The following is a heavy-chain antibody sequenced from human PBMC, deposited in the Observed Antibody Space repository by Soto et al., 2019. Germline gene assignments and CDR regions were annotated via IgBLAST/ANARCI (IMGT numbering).Heavy chain of an antibody. Sequence: EVQLVESGGGLVKPGGSLRLSCAASGFNFNSYTINWVRQAPGKRLEWLSSISSSGYIFSTDSVTGRFTISRDDAKNSVYLQITSLRAEDTAVYFCARDCSGGSCYPGMDVWGQGTTVTVSS. V-gene: IGHV3-21*01. J-gene: IGHJ6*02. CDR2: ISSSGYI. CDR3: ARDCSGGSCYPGMDV. D-gene: IGHD2-15*01. CDR1: GFNFNSYT.